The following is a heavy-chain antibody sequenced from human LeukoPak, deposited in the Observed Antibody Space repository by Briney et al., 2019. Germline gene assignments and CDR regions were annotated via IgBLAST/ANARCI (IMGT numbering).Heavy chain of an antibody. D-gene: IGHD3-22*01. CDR2: MYYSGST. CDR3: ARPYYYDSRIDP. V-gene: IGHV4-30-4*01. CDR1: GGSISSGDYY. J-gene: IGHJ5*02. Sequence: SETLSLTCTVSGGSISSGDYYWSWIRQPPGKGLEGIAYMYYSGSTYYNPPLKSRVPMSADTSKNQLSLKLSSVTAADTAVYYCARPYYYDSRIDPWGQGILVTVSS.